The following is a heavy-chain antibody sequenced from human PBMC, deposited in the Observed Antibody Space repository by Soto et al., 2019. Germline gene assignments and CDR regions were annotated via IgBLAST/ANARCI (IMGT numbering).Heavy chain of an antibody. D-gene: IGHD2-15*01. Sequence: SEMLSLTCTVSGGSISSSSYYWGWIRQPPGKGLEWIGSIYYSGSTYYNPSLKSRVTISVDTSKNQFSLKLSSVTAADTAVYYCARHYSSRPYVYCSGGSCYFDYWGQGTLVTVSS. J-gene: IGHJ4*02. CDR3: ARHYSSRPYVYCSGGSCYFDY. V-gene: IGHV4-39*01. CDR2: IYYSGST. CDR1: GGSISSSSYY.